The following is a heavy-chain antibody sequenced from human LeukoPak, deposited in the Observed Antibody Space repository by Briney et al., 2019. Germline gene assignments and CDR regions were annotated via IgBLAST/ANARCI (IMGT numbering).Heavy chain of an antibody. Sequence: GSSVKAACKASGYTFTSYDINCVSHATGQGLEGMGWKNPKSGNTGYAQKLQGRVTMTRNTSISTAYMELGSVTSEDTAVYYCASDSHSGWYGGYYYYYMDVWGKGTTVTVSS. CDR3: ASDSHSGWYGGYYYYYMDV. J-gene: IGHJ6*03. CDR1: GYTFTSYD. D-gene: IGHD6-13*01. V-gene: IGHV1-8*01. CDR2: KNPKSGNT.